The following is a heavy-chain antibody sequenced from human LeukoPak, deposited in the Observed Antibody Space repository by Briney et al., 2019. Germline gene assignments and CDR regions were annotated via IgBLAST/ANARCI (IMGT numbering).Heavy chain of an antibody. J-gene: IGHJ4*02. V-gene: IGHV1-2*02. CDR1: GYSFTNYG. D-gene: IGHD3-22*01. CDR2: INPNSGGT. Sequence: ASVKVSCKTSGYSFTNYGITWVRQAPGQGLEWMGWINPNSGGTNYAQKFQGRVTMTRDTSISTAYMELSRLRSDDTAVYYCARVPSRYYYDSSGYYGHGFDYWGQGTLVTVSS. CDR3: ARVPSRYYYDSSGYYGHGFDY.